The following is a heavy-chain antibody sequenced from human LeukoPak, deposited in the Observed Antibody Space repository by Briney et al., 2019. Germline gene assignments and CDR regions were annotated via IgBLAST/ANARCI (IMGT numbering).Heavy chain of an antibody. D-gene: IGHD3-10*02. Sequence: GGSLRLSCAASGFAFSSYAMGWVRQAPGKGLEWVSAISNTGSSTYYADSVKGRFTISRDNAKNSLYLQMNSLRAEDTAVYYCAELGITMIGGVWGKGTTVTISS. CDR1: GFAFSSYA. CDR3: AELGITMIGGV. J-gene: IGHJ6*04. V-gene: IGHV3-23*01. CDR2: ISNTGSST.